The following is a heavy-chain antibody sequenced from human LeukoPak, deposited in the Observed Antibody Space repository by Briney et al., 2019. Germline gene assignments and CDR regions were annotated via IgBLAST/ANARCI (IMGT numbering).Heavy chain of an antibody. V-gene: IGHV4-39*07. CDR2: IYHSGNT. CDR3: ARLDYGGNPSY. CDR1: GGSISSSSYY. J-gene: IGHJ4*02. D-gene: IGHD4-23*01. Sequence: SETLSLTCTVSGGSISSSSYYWGWIRQPPGKGLEWIGTIYHSGNTYYNPSLKSRVNISVDTSKNQFSLKLSSVTAADTAVYYCARLDYGGNPSYWGQGTLVTVSS.